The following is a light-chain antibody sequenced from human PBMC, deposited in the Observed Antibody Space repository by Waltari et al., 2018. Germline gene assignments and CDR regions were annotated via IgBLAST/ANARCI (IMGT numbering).Light chain of an antibody. CDR1: QGIRNY. V-gene: IGKV1-6*01. J-gene: IGKJ1*01. Sequence: AIQMTQSPSSLSASVGDRVTITCRASQGIRNYLGWYQQKPGKAPKLLIYAASSLQSGVPSRFSGSGSGTEFTLTISSLQPEDFATYYCLQDYNYPPTFGQGTKVEIK. CDR2: AAS. CDR3: LQDYNYPPT.